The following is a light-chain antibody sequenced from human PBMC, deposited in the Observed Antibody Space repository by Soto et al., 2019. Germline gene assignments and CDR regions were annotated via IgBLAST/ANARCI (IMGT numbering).Light chain of an antibody. J-gene: IGLJ3*02. V-gene: IGLV1-47*02. Sequence: QSVLTQPPSASGTPGLRVTISCSGSTSNIGGNFVYWYQQFPGTAPKLLIYANNYRPSGVPDRFSGSKSGTSASLAISGLRSEDEAHYYCSAWDDSLSGWVFGGGTKLTVL. CDR2: ANN. CDR1: TSNIGGNF. CDR3: SAWDDSLSGWV.